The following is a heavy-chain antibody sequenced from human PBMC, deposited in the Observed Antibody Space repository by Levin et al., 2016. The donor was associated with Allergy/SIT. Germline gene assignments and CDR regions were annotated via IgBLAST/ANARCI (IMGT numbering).Heavy chain of an antibody. J-gene: IGHJ6*02. CDR3: VRTPGSSGYGVRYYYYGMDV. CDR2: IYYSGST. Sequence: SETLSLTCTVSGGSVTSYYWSWIRQPPGKGLEWIAYIYYSGSTNYNPSLKSRVTISLDTSKNLVSLKLDSVTAADSAVYYCVRTPGSSGYGVRYYYYGMDVWGQGTTVTVSS. D-gene: IGHD5-12*01. CDR1: GGSVTSYY. V-gene: IGHV4-59*02.